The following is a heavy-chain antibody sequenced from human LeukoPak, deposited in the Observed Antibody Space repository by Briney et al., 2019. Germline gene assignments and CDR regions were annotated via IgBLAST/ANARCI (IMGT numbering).Heavy chain of an antibody. CDR3: ARQNDFRLDY. CDR1: GSTFSSYW. J-gene: IGHJ4*02. CDR2: IYPGDSDT. V-gene: IGHV5-51*01. D-gene: IGHD3-3*01. Sequence: GESLKISYKGSGSTFSSYWIGWVRAMPGKGVEWMGIIYPGDSDTRYSPSLQGQVTISVDTSIGTAYLQWSSLKASDTAIYYCARQNDFRLDYWGQGTLVTVSS.